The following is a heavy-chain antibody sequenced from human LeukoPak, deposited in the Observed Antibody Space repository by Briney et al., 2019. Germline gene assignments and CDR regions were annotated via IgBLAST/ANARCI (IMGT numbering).Heavy chain of an antibody. CDR2: ITESGSNT. Sequence: GGSLRLSCTDSGLTFSSNVMTWVRQAPAGKGLEWVSVITESGSNTYYADSVKGRFNISRDNAKNSLYLQMNSLRAEDTAVYYCAELGITMIGGVWGKGTTVTISS. V-gene: IGHV3-23*01. CDR3: AELGITMIGGV. J-gene: IGHJ6*04. CDR1: GLTFSSNV. D-gene: IGHD3-10*02.